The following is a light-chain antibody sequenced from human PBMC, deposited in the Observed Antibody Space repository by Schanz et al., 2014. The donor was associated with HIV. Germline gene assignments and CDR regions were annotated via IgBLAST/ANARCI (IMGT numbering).Light chain of an antibody. V-gene: IGKV3-20*01. CDR2: GAS. CDR1: QSVSSSY. Sequence: EIVLTQSPGTLSLSPGERGTLSCRASQSVSSSYLAWYQQKPGQAPTLLIYGASSRATGIPDRFSGSGSGTDFTLTISRLEPEDFAVYYCQQYNDWPPITFGQGTRLEIK. CDR3: QQYNDWPPIT. J-gene: IGKJ5*01.